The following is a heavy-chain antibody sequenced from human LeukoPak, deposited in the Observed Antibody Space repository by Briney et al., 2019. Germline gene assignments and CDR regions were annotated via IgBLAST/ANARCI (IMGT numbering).Heavy chain of an antibody. V-gene: IGHV1-8*03. J-gene: IGHJ6*03. CDR2: MNPNSGNT. Sequence: ASVKVSCEASGYTFTSYDINWVRQATGQGLEWMGWMNPNSGNTGYAQRFQGRVTITRNASISTAYMELSSLRSEDTAVYYCARASTNSAYYMDVWGKGTTVNLSS. CDR3: ARASTNSAYYMDV. D-gene: IGHD2-8*01. CDR1: GYTFTSYD.